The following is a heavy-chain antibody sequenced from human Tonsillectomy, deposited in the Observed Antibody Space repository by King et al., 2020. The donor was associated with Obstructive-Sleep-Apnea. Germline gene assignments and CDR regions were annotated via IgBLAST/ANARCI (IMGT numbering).Heavy chain of an antibody. V-gene: IGHV3-30*04. CDR2: ISYDGSNK. J-gene: IGHJ6*02. D-gene: IGHD4-17*01. CDR1: GLTFSSYP. CDR3: ARDKSGDYPLLYGLGV. Sequence: VQLVESGGGVVQPGRSLRLSCAVSGLTFSSYPMHWVRQAPGKGLEWVALISYDGSNKHYADSVKGRFTISRDNSKNRLYLQMNSLRAEDTALYYCARDKSGDYPLLYGLGVWGQGTSVTVSS.